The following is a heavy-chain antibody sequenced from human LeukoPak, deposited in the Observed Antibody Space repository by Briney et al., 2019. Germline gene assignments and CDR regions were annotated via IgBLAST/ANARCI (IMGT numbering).Heavy chain of an antibody. CDR2: ISAYSGNT. D-gene: IGHD6-19*01. J-gene: IGHJ4*02. CDR1: GYTFTSYG. V-gene: IGHV1-18*01. Sequence: ASVKVSCKASGYTFTSYGISWVRQAPGQGLEWMGWISAYSGNTNYAQKLQGRVTMTTDTSTSTAYMELRSLRSDDTAVYYCARDSHEGSPGYYFDYWGQGTLVTVSS. CDR3: ARDSHEGSPGYYFDY.